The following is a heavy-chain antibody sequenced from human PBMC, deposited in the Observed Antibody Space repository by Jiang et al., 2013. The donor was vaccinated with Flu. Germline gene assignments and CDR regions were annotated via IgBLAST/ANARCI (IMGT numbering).Heavy chain of an antibody. CDR3: YVEGA. J-gene: IGHJ5*02. V-gene: IGHV1-2*06. CDR2: IDPKSGGT. D-gene: IGHD3-16*01. Sequence: GAEVKKPGASVKVSCKASGYTFTDYYVHWVRQAPGQGLEWMGRIDPKSGGTNYAQKFQGRVTMTRDTSISTASMELSRLRSDDTAVYHCYVEGAWGQGTLVTVSS. CDR1: GYTFTDYY.